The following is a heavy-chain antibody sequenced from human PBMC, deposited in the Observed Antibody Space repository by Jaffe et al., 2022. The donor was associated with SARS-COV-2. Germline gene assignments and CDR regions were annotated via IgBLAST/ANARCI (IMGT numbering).Heavy chain of an antibody. Sequence: QVQLVESGGGVVQPGRSLRLSCAASGFTFSSYGMHWVRQAPGKGLEWVAVISYDGSNKYYADSVKGRFTISRDNSKNTLYLQMNSLRAEDTAVYYCAKGSLVAIPRSGNYYYYGMDVWGQGTTVTVSS. CDR2: ISYDGSNK. CDR3: AKGSLVAIPRSGNYYYYGMDV. V-gene: IGHV3-30*18. CDR1: GFTFSSYG. D-gene: IGHD5-12*01. J-gene: IGHJ6*02.